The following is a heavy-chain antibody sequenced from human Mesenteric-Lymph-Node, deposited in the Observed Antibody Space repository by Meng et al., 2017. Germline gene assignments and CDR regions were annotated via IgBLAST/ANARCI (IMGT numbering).Heavy chain of an antibody. D-gene: IGHD6-6*01. CDR3: ARCFRTPYSSSAYYYYYGMDV. V-gene: IGHV3-7*01. J-gene: IGHJ6*02. CDR2: IKQDGSEK. CDR1: GFTFSSYW. Sequence: GGSLRLSCAASGFTFSSYWMSWVRQAPGKGLEWVANIKQDGSEKYYVDSVKGRFTISRDNAKNSLYLQMNSLRAEDTAVYYCARCFRTPYSSSAYYYYYGMDVWGQGTTVTVSS.